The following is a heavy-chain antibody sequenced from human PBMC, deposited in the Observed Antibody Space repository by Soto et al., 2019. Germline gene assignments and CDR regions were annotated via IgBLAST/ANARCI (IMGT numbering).Heavy chain of an antibody. D-gene: IGHD5-12*01. J-gene: IGHJ5*02. CDR2: VYYSGST. CDR3: ARFYRGYSGYDLNWFDP. Sequence: SETLSLTCTVSGASISSYYWSWIRQPPGKGLEWIGYVYYSGSTNYNPSLKSRVTISVDTSKNQFSLKLSSVTAADTAVYYCARFYRGYSGYDLNWFDPWGQGTLVTVSS. CDR1: GASISSYY. V-gene: IGHV4-59*12.